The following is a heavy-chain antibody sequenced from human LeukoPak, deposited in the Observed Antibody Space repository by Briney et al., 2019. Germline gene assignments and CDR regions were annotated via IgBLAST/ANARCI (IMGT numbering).Heavy chain of an antibody. V-gene: IGHV3-23*01. J-gene: IGHJ4*02. D-gene: IGHD3-22*01. CDR3: AKGDSSGYYYRPGYYFDY. Sequence: GRSLRLSCAAAGFTFSSYAMSWVRQHPGKGLEWVSAISGSGGNTYYADSGTGRFTIYRDNCKNTLYLQMSSLRAEDTAVYYCAKGDSSGYYYRPGYYFDYWGQGTLVTVSS. CDR1: GFTFSSYA. CDR2: ISGSGGNT.